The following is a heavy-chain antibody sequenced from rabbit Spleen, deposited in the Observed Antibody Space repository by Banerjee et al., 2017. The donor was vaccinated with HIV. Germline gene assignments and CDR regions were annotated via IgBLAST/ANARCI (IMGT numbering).Heavy chain of an antibody. D-gene: IGHD2-1*01. Sequence: QSLEESGGDLVKPGASLTLTCIASGVSFSGNSYMCWVRQAPGKGLEWIACIDTGSSGFTYFASWAKGRFTISKTSSTTVTLQMTSLTAADTATYFCARNFGNNDDYLWGPGTLVTVS. CDR1: GVSFSGNSY. CDR3: ARNFGNNDDYL. V-gene: IGHV1S40*01. CDR2: IDTGSSGFT. J-gene: IGHJ6*01.